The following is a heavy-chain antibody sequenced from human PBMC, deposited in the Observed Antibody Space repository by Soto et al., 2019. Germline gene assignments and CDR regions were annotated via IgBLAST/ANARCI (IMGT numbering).Heavy chain of an antibody. CDR2: IRSKAYGGTT. CDR1: GFTFGDYA. Sequence: GGSLRLSCTASGFTFGDYAMSWFRQAPGKGLEWVGFIRSKAYGGTTEYAASVKGRFTISRDDSKSIAYLQMNSLKTEDTAVYYCTRDWEMIESYIYFQHWGQGTLVTV. V-gene: IGHV3-49*03. CDR3: TRDWEMIESYIYFQH. J-gene: IGHJ1*01. D-gene: IGHD3-22*01.